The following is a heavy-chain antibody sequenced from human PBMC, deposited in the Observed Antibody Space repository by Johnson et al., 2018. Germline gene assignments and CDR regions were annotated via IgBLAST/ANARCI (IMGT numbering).Heavy chain of an antibody. J-gene: IGHJ6*03. CDR2: LSTTGGA. V-gene: IGHV4-4*07. Sequence: QVQLQESGPGLVRPSETLSLTCTVSDGSMSSYYWTWIRQSAEKRMEWIGRLSTTGGAQYNPSLGGRVIMSLDVSDNQFSLKLSSVTAADTAVYYCAGGDRGNIYNGYYYYMDVWGKGTTVTVSS. CDR3: AGGDRGNIYNGYYYYMDV. CDR1: DGSMSSYY. D-gene: IGHD2-8*01.